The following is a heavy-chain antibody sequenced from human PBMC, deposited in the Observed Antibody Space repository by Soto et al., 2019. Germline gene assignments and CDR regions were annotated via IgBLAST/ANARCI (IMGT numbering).Heavy chain of an antibody. CDR2: IYWNDDK. V-gene: IGHV2-5*01. D-gene: IGHD6-19*01. Sequence: QITLKESGPTLVRPTQTLTLTCTFSGFSLSTSGLGVGWIRQPQGKALEWLALIYWNDDKRYSPSLKARLTITKDTSKNQVVLTMTNMDPVDTATYYCAHRPSGWYLFDYWRQGSLVTVSS. CDR1: GFSLSTSGLG. CDR3: AHRPSGWYLFDY. J-gene: IGHJ4*02.